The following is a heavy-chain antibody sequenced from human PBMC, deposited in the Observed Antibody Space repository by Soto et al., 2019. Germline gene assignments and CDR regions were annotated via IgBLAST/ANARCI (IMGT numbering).Heavy chain of an antibody. CDR3: ARSLGWEPANDAFDM. CDR1: GFSFSDYY. D-gene: IGHD1-26*01. Sequence: GGSLRLSCAASGFSFSDYYMSWIRQAPGKGLEWVSYITSSGSTIYYADSVKGRLTISRDNAKNSLYLQMNSLRVEDTAVYYCARSLGWEPANDAFDMWGQGTMVTVSS. V-gene: IGHV3-11*01. J-gene: IGHJ3*02. CDR2: ITSSGSTI.